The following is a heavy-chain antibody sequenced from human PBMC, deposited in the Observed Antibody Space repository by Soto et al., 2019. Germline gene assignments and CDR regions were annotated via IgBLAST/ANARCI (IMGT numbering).Heavy chain of an antibody. CDR2: ISYDGSNK. D-gene: IGHD3-3*01. J-gene: IGHJ6*02. V-gene: IGHV3-30*03. CDR3: ASRSGSYYYYGMEV. Sequence: VGSLRLSCAASGFTFSSYGMHWVRHSPGKGLEWVAVISYDGSNKYYADSVKGRFTISRDNSKNTLYLQMNSLRAEDTAVYYCASRSGSYYYYGMEVWGQGTTVTVSS. CDR1: GFTFSSYG.